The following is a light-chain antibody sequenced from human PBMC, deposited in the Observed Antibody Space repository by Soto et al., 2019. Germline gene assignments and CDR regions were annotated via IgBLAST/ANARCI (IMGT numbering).Light chain of an antibody. Sequence: EIVMTQSPATLSVSPGERATLSCKASQSVSSYLAWYQQKPGQAPRLLIYAASTRATGIPARLSGSGSGTEFTLTISSLQSEDFAVYYCQQYNNWPPTFGEGTKVEIK. CDR2: AAS. CDR1: QSVSSY. CDR3: QQYNNWPPT. V-gene: IGKV3-15*01. J-gene: IGKJ1*01.